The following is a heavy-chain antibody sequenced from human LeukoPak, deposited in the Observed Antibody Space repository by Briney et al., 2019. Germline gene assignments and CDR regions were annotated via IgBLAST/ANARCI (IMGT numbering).Heavy chain of an antibody. CDR2: ISAYNGNT. D-gene: IGHD6-6*01. J-gene: IGHJ5*02. CDR1: GYTFTSYG. CDR3: AREFGRYSSSSGGPRWDNWFDP. Sequence: ASVKVSCKASGYTFTSYGISWVRQAPGQGLEWMGWISAYNGNTSYAQKLQGRVTMTTDTSTSTAYMELRSLRSDDTAVYYCAREFGRYSSSSGGPRWDNWFDPWGQGTLVTVSS. V-gene: IGHV1-18*01.